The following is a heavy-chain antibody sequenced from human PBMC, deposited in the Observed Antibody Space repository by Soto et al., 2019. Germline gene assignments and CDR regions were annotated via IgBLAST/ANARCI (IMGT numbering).Heavy chain of an antibody. CDR3: AKVRYSSGGYYYHGMDV. Sequence: SQTLSLTCAISGDSVSSNNAAWNWIRQSPSRGLERLGRTYYRSKWYNDYAVSVKSRITINPDTSANQFSLQLNSVTPDDTAVYYCAKVRYSSGGYYYHGMDVWGQGTTVTVSS. CDR2: TYYRSKWYN. D-gene: IGHD6-19*01. J-gene: IGHJ6*02. CDR1: GDSVSSNNAA. V-gene: IGHV6-1*01.